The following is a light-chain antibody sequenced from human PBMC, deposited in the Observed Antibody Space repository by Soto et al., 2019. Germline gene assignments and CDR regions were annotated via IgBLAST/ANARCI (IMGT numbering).Light chain of an antibody. Sequence: QSVLTQPASVSGSPGHSITISCTRTSSDVGNYNLVSWYQQHPGKAPRVIIYESSKRPSGVSNRFSGPKSGNTASLTISGLQAEDEADYYCSSYAGNDILVFGGGTK. CDR3: SSYAGNDILV. V-gene: IGLV2-23*01. CDR2: ESS. CDR1: SSDVGNYNL. J-gene: IGLJ2*01.